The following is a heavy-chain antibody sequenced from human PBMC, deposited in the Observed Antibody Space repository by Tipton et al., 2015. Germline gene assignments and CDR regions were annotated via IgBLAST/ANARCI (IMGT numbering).Heavy chain of an antibody. CDR2: IKQDGSEK. V-gene: IGHV3-7*01. D-gene: IGHD3-16*01. Sequence: SLRFSCAASGFIFTNYWMTWVRQAPGKGLEWVANIKQDGSEKYYVDSVKGRFTISRDNAKNSLYLQMNSLRAEDTAVYYCARELNWGQGTLVTVS. J-gene: IGHJ4*02. CDR1: GFIFTNYW. CDR3: ARELN.